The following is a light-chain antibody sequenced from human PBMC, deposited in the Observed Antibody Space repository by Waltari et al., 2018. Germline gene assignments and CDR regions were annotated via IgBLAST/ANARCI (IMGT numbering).Light chain of an antibody. Sequence: SSELTQDPAVSVALGQTVRITCQGDSLRRNYASWYQQKPGQAPVLVIYGKNNRPSGIPDRFSGSSSGNTASLTITGAQAEDESDYYCNSRDSSGNHLVFGGGTKLTVL. CDR2: GKN. CDR3: NSRDSSGNHLV. V-gene: IGLV3-19*01. J-gene: IGLJ2*01. CDR1: SLRRNY.